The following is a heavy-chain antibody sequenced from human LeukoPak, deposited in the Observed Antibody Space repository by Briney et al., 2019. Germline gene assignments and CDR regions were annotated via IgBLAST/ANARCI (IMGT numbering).Heavy chain of an antibody. CDR1: GFTFSTYG. CDR3: ARGPGGYHNT. D-gene: IGHD5-12*01. J-gene: IGHJ4*02. Sequence: PGGSLRLSCAASGFTFSTYGMNWVRQAPGKGLEWVAFIRYDGSNKYYADSVKGRFTISRDNSKNTLYLQMNSLRAEDTAVYYCARGPGGYHNTGGQGTLVTVSS. V-gene: IGHV3-30*02. CDR2: IRYDGSNK.